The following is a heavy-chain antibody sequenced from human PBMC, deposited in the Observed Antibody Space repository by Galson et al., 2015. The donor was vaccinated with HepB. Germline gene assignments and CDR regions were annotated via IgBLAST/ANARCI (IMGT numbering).Heavy chain of an antibody. J-gene: IGHJ4*02. V-gene: IGHV1-69*13. CDR3: AKALALEDYGDYETQYYFDY. CDR2: IIPIFGTA. CDR1: GGTFSSYA. D-gene: IGHD4-17*01. Sequence: SVKVSCKASGGTFSSYAISWVRQAPGQGLEWMGGIIPIFGTANYAQKFQGRVTITADESTSTAYMELSSLRSEDTAVYYCAKALALEDYGDYETQYYFDYWGQGTLVTVSS.